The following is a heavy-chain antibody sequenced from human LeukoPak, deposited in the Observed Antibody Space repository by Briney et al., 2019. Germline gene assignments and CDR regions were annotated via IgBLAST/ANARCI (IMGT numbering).Heavy chain of an antibody. V-gene: IGHV3-21*01. D-gene: IGHD6-13*01. J-gene: IGHJ4*02. CDR3: ARASLSEIIAAEAFFDS. Sequence: PGGSLRLSCAASGFAFSSYIMNWVRQAPGKGLEWVSSISGSSTYIYSANSLKGRFSISRDNAKNSLYLQMNSLRAEDTAVYFCARASLSEIIAAEAFFDSWGQGTLVTVSS. CDR2: ISGSSTYI. CDR1: GFAFSSYI.